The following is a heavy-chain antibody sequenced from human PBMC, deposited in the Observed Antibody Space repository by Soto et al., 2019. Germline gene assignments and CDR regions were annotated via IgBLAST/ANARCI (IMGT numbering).Heavy chain of an antibody. CDR1: GFTFSSYA. J-gene: IGHJ5*02. CDR2: ISGSGGST. D-gene: IGHD3-3*01. V-gene: IGHV3-23*01. CDR3: AKVYDFWSDSRSFDL. Sequence: GGSLRLSCAASGFTFSSYAMSWARQAPGKGLEWVSAISGSGGSTYYADSVKGRFTISRDNSKNTLYLQMNSLRAEDTAVYYCAKVYDFWSDSRSFDLWGQGTLVTVSS.